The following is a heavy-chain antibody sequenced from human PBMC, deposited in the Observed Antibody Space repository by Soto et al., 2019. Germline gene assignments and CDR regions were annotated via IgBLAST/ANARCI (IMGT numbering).Heavy chain of an antibody. D-gene: IGHD3-22*01. CDR1: GGSISSYY. CDR3: ARSYDSSGYPSTFQH. V-gene: IGHV4-59*01. Sequence: SETLSLTCTVPGGSISSYYWSWIRQPPGKGLEWIGYIYYSGSTNYNPSLKSRVTISVDTSKNQFSLKLSSVTAADTAVYYCARSYDSSGYPSTFQHWGQGTLVTVS. CDR2: IYYSGST. J-gene: IGHJ1*01.